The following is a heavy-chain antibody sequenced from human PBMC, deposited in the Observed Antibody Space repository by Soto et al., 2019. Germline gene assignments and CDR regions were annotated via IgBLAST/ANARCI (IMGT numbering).Heavy chain of an antibody. Sequence: QVQLVQSGAEVKKPGASVKVSCKASGYTFTGYYIHWVRQAPGQGLEWMGWINPNSGGTNYAQKFQGWVTMTRDTSISTAYMELSRLRSDDTAVYYCARVTDILTGYDSYYFDYWGQGTLVTVSS. CDR3: ARVTDILTGYDSYYFDY. J-gene: IGHJ4*02. V-gene: IGHV1-2*04. CDR1: GYTFTGYY. D-gene: IGHD3-9*01. CDR2: INPNSGGT.